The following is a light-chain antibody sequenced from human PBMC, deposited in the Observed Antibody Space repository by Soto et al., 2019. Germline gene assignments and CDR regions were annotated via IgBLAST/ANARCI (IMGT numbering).Light chain of an antibody. Sequence: SYELTQPPSVSVAPGKTARITCGGNNIGRKSVHWYQQKPGQAPVLVIYYDSDRPSGIPERFSGSNSGNMATLTISRVEAGDEADYYCQVWDSSSDPVVFGGGTKLTVL. CDR2: YDS. J-gene: IGLJ2*01. CDR1: NIGRKS. CDR3: QVWDSSSDPVV. V-gene: IGLV3-21*04.